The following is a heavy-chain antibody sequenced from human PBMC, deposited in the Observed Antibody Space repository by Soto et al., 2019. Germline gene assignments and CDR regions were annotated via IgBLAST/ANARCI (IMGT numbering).Heavy chain of an antibody. D-gene: IGHD4-17*01. CDR1: GGTFSSYA. Sequence: QVQLVQSGAEVKKPGSSVKVSCKASGGTFSSYAISWVRQAPGQGLEWMGGIIPIFGTANYAQKFQGRVTITADKSTSTANMDLSSLKPEDTAVYYCARLTTVAWDYYYYGMDVWGQEPTVTVSS. CDR2: IIPIFGTA. CDR3: ARLTTVAWDYYYYGMDV. J-gene: IGHJ6*02. V-gene: IGHV1-69*06.